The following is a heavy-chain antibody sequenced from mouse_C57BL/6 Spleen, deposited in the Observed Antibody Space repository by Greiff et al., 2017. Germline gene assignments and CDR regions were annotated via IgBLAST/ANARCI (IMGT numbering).Heavy chain of an antibody. CDR1: GYTFTSYW. J-gene: IGHJ2*01. V-gene: IGHV1-69*01. CDR3: ARGKLAVYDY. CDR2: IDPSDSYT. D-gene: IGHD4-1*01. Sequence: VQLQQSGAELVMPGASVKLSCKASGYTFTSYWMHWVKQRPGQGLEWIGEIDPSDSYTNYNQKFKGKSTLTVDKSSSTAYMQLSSLTSEDSAVYYCARGKLAVYDYWGQGTTLTVSS.